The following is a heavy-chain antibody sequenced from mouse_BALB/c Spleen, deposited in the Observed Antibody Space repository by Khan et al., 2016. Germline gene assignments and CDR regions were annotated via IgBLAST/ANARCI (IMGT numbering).Heavy chain of an antibody. D-gene: IGHD1-1*01. CDR3: ATKVYDFDY. V-gene: IGHV5-6-5*01. J-gene: IGHJ2*01. CDR2: IRSGGSS. CDR1: GFTFRSYA. Sequence: EVELVESGGGLVKPGGSLKFSCAASGFTFRSYAMSWVRQTPEKRLEWVASIRSGGSSFYPDILTDRFTISRDNARNILYLQMSSLRSEDTAMYYCATKVYDFDYGGQGTTLTVSS.